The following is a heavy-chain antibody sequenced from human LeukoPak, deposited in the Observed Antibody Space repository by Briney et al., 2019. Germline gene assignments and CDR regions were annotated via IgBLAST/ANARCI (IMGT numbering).Heavy chain of an antibody. J-gene: IGHJ3*02. D-gene: IGHD6-13*01. V-gene: IGHV4-39*01. CDR1: GGSISSSSYY. CDR3: ASLIPRIAAAGTNAFDI. CDR2: IYYSGST. Sequence: SETLSLTCTVSGGSISSSSYYWGWIRQPPGKGLEWIGSIYYSGSTYYNPSLKSRVTISVDTSKNQFSLKLSSVTAADTAVYYCASLIPRIAAAGTNAFDIWGQGTMVTVSS.